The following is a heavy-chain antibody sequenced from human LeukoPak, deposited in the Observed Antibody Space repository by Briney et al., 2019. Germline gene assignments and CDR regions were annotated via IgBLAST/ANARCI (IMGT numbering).Heavy chain of an antibody. V-gene: IGHV3-21*01. Sequence: VRPGGSVRLSCAASGFTFSRNSMHWVRQAPGKGLEWVSSISSTSTYIYYADSVKGRFTISRDNAKNSLYLQMNSLRAGDTAVYYCARGGYDSSGYALDYWGQGTLVTVSS. CDR2: ISSTSTYI. CDR3: ARGGYDSSGYALDY. CDR1: GFTFSRNS. J-gene: IGHJ4*02. D-gene: IGHD3-22*01.